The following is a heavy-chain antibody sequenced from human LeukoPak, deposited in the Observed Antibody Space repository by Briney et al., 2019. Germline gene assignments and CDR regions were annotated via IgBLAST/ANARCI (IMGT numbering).Heavy chain of an antibody. J-gene: IGHJ6*02. V-gene: IGHV1-69*13. Sequence: ASVKVSCKASGGTFSSYAISWVRQAPGQGLEWMGGIIPIFGTANYAQKFQGRVTITADESTSTAYMELSSLRSEDTAVYYCARTHYYYDSSGPKDYYYYYGMDVWGQGTTVTVSS. CDR1: GGTFSSYA. CDR2: IIPIFGTA. D-gene: IGHD3-22*01. CDR3: ARTHYYYDSSGPKDYYYYYGMDV.